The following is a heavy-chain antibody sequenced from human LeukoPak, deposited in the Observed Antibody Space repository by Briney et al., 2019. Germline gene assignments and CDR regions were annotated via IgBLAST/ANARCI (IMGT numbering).Heavy chain of an antibody. CDR2: INHSGST. J-gene: IGHJ4*02. CDR3: ARRNYFDY. Sequence: KGLEWIGEINHSGSTNYNPSLKSRVTISVDTSKNQFSPKLSSVTAADTAVYYCARRNYFDYWGQGTLVTVSS. V-gene: IGHV4-34*01.